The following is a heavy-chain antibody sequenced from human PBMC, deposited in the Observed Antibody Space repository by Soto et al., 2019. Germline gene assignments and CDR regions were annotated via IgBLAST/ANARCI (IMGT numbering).Heavy chain of an antibody. CDR2: IYYSGST. V-gene: IGHV4-59*01. Sequence: QVQLQESGPGLVKPSETLSLTCTVSGGSISSYYWSWIRQPPGKGLEWIGYIYYSGSTNYNPSLKSRLPTSVDTSKNQFSLKLSSVTAADTAVYYCARPHGGSSGWDNWFDPWGQGTLVTVSS. CDR1: GGSISSYY. J-gene: IGHJ5*02. D-gene: IGHD6-25*01. CDR3: ARPHGGSSGWDNWFDP.